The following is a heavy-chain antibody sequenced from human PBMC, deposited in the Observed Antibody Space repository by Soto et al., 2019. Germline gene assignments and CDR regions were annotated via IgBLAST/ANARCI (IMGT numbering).Heavy chain of an antibody. CDR3: AKDNGSGCDWLRVGDGSDI. J-gene: IGHJ3*02. Sequence: QVQLVESGGGVVQPGRSLRLSCAASGFTFSSYGMHWVRQAPGKGLEWVAVISYDGSNKYYADSVKGRLTISRDNSKNTLYLQMNSLRGEDTAVYYCAKDNGSGCDWLRVGDGSDIWGQGTMVTASS. D-gene: IGHD5-12*01. CDR2: ISYDGSNK. CDR1: GFTFSSYG. V-gene: IGHV3-30*18.